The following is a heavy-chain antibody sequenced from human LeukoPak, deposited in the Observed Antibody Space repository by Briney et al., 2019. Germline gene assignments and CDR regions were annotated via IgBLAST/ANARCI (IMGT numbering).Heavy chain of an antibody. CDR2: INPNSGET. J-gene: IGHJ4*02. CDR3: ARDRDYSNTERGFDY. Sequence: ASVKVSCKTSGYTFTDYYIHWVRQAPGQGLEWMGWINPNSGETNSAQKFQGRVTMTGDTSISTAYMELRRVTADDTAVYYCARDRDYSNTERGFDYWGQGTLVTVSS. D-gene: IGHD4-11*01. V-gene: IGHV1-2*02. CDR1: GYTFTDYY.